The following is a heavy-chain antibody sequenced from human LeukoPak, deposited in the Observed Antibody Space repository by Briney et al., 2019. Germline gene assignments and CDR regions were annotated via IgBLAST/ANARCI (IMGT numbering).Heavy chain of an antibody. CDR1: GYTFTGYY. Sequence: ASVKVSCKASGYTFTGYYMHWVRPAPGQGLAWMGWINPNSGGTNSAQKLQGRVTMTRDTSISTAYMELSRLRSDDTAVYYCAREAVDSSGWYNYYYGMDVWGQGTTVTVSS. D-gene: IGHD6-19*01. CDR2: INPNSGGT. CDR3: AREAVDSSGWYNYYYGMDV. J-gene: IGHJ6*02. V-gene: IGHV1-2*02.